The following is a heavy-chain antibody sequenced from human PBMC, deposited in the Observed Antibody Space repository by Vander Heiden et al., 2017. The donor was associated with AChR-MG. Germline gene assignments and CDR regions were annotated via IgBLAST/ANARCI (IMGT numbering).Heavy chain of an antibody. D-gene: IGHD6-19*01. J-gene: IGHJ3*02. V-gene: IGHV3-30-3*01. Sequence: QVQLVESGGGVVQPGRSLRLSCAASGFTFRSYAMHWVRQAPGKGLEWVAVISYDGSNKYYADSVKGRFTISRDNSKNTLYLQMNSLRAEDTAVYYCARRGPDSSGSDAFDIWGQGTMVTVSS. CDR1: GFTFRSYA. CDR3: ARRGPDSSGSDAFDI. CDR2: ISYDGSNK.